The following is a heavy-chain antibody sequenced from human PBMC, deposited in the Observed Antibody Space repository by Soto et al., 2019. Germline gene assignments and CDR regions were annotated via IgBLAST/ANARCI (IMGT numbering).Heavy chain of an antibody. J-gene: IGHJ4*02. CDR1: GGSISSYY. Sequence: QVQLQESGPGLVKPSETLSLTCTVSGGSISSYYWSWIRQPPGKGLEWIGYIYYSGSTNYNPSLMSRDSITVDTSKNQFSLKLSYVTAADSAVYYCPRSEARYWGQGTLVTVSS. V-gene: IGHV4-59*01. CDR3: PRSEARY. CDR2: IYYSGST.